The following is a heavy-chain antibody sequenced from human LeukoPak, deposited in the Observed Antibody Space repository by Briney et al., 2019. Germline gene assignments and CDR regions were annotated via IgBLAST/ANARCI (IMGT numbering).Heavy chain of an antibody. CDR2: IYYSGST. D-gene: IGHD4-23*01. J-gene: IGHJ6*03. CDR1: GGSISSSSYY. Sequence: PSETLSLTCTVSGGSISSSSYYWGWIRQPPGKGLEWIGSIYYSGSTYYNPSLKSRVTISVDTSKNQFSLKLSSVTAADTAVYYCAREWGAYGGQFSYYYYYMDVWGKGTTVTVSS. V-gene: IGHV4-39*07. CDR3: AREWGAYGGQFSYYYYYMDV.